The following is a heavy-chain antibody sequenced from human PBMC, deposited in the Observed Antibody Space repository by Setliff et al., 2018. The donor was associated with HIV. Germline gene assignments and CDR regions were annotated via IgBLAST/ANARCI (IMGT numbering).Heavy chain of an antibody. D-gene: IGHD2-2*01. V-gene: IGHV4-59*11. CDR2: IYYSETT. CDR1: GASISSHY. Sequence: PSETLSLTCTVSGASISSHYWSWIRQSPGKGLEWIGSIYYSETTNNNPPLKSRVTISVDTSKNQFSLKLRSVTAADTAVYYCARDPGGLYCRSTSCQGGCFDPWGQGTLVTVSS. CDR3: ARDPGGLYCRSTSCQGGCFDP. J-gene: IGHJ5*02.